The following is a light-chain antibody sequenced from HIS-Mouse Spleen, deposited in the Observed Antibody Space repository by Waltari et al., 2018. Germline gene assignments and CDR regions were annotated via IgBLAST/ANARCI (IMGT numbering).Light chain of an antibody. CDR2: AAS. CDR3: QQLNSYPPT. V-gene: IGKV1-9*01. Sequence: DSQLTQSPSFLSASVGDRVTITCRASQGISSYLAWYQQKPGKAPKLLIYAASTLQSGVPSRFSGSGSGTEFTLTISSLQPEDFATYYCQQLNSYPPTFGQGTKVEIK. J-gene: IGKJ1*01. CDR1: QGISSY.